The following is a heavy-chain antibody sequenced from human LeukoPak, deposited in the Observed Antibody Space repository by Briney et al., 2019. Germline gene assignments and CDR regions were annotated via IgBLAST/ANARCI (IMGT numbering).Heavy chain of an antibody. CDR1: GFTFSSYW. J-gene: IGHJ4*02. CDR3: ARDRDGYNSFDY. CDR2: INSDGSST. V-gene: IGHV3-74*01. D-gene: IGHD5-24*01. Sequence: PGGSLRLSCAASGFTFSSYWMHWVRQAPGKGLMWVSRINSDGSSTSYADSVKGRFTISRDNAKKTLYLQMNSLRAEDTAVYYCARDRDGYNSFDYWGQGTLVTVSS.